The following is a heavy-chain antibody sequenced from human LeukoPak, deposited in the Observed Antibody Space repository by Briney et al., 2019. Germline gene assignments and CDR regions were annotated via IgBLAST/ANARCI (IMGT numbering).Heavy chain of an antibody. D-gene: IGHD4-17*01. CDR1: GFSFSSYG. CDR3: ARDVAHGARGYFDY. Sequence: PGRSLRLSCATSGFSFSSYGMHWVRQAPGKGLEWVAVIWYDRSNKYYADSVKGRFTISRDNSKNTLYLQVDSLRAEDTAVYYCARDVAHGARGYFDYWGQGTLVTVSS. V-gene: IGHV3-33*01. CDR2: IWYDRSNK. J-gene: IGHJ4*02.